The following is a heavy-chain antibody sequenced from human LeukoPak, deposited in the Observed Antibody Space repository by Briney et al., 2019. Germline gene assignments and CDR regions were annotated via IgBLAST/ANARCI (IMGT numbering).Heavy chain of an antibody. D-gene: IGHD3-10*02. J-gene: IGHJ6*04. CDR2: ISSSGSTI. CDR3: AELGITMIGGV. CDR1: GFTFSSYE. V-gene: IGHV3-48*03. Sequence: PGGSLRLPCAASGFTFSSYEMNWVRQAPGKGLEWVSYISSSGSTIYYADSMKGRFTISRDNAKNSLYLQMNSLRAEDTAVYYCAELGITMIGGVWGKGTTVTISS.